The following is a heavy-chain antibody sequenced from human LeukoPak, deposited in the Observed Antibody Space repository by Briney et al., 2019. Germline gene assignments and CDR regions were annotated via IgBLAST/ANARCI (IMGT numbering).Heavy chain of an antibody. CDR3: ARGLTSYYYDNSASHFDY. J-gene: IGHJ4*02. CDR2: IYHSGST. D-gene: IGHD3-22*01. CDR1: GYSISSGYY. V-gene: IGHV4-38-2*02. Sequence: SETLSLTCTVSGYSISSGYYWGWIRQPPGKGLEWIGSIYHSGSTCYNPSLKSRVTISVDTSKNQFSLKLRSVTAADTAVYYCARGLTSYYYDNSASHFDYWGQGTLVTVSS.